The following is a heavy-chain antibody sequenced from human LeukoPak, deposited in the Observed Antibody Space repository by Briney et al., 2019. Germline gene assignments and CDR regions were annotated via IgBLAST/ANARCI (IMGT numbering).Heavy chain of an antibody. J-gene: IGHJ4*02. Sequence: GGSLRLSCAASGFTFSSYAMSWVRQAPGKGLEWVSAISGSGGSTYYADSVKGRFTISRDNSKNTLYLQMNSLRAEDTAVYYCARDPGPFFYFDYWGQGTLVTVSS. D-gene: IGHD3-3*01. CDR1: GFTFSSYA. CDR2: ISGSGGST. CDR3: ARDPGPFFYFDY. V-gene: IGHV3-23*01.